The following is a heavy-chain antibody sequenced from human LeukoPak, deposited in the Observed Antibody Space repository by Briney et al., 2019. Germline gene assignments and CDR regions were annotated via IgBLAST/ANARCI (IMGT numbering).Heavy chain of an antibody. J-gene: IGHJ4*02. CDR2: ISSSSTYI. CDR1: GLIFSDYT. V-gene: IGHV3-21*01. D-gene: IGHD1-1*01. Sequence: GGSLRLSCDTSGLIFSDYTMNWVRQAPGKGLEWVSSISSSSTYIFYADSVKGRFTVSRDNAKNSLYLQMNDLRAEDTAVYYCAQQFDFWGQGTLVTVSS. CDR3: AQQFDF.